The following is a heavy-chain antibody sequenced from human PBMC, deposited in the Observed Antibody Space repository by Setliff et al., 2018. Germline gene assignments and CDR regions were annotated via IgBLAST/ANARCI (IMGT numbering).Heavy chain of an antibody. CDR2: IYHSGST. D-gene: IGHD3-10*01. CDR3: ARAGSIWFGELFPENWFDP. V-gene: IGHV4-38-2*02. CDR1: GYSISSGYY. J-gene: IGHJ5*02. Sequence: SETLSLTCTVSGYSISSGYYWGWIRQPPGKGLEWIGSIYHSGSTYYNPSLKSRVTISADTSKNQFSLKLSSVTAADTAVYYCARAGSIWFGELFPENWFDPWGQGTLVTVSS.